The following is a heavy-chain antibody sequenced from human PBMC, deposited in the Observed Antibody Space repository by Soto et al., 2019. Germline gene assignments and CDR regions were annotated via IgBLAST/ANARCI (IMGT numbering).Heavy chain of an antibody. Sequence: GESLKISCAASGFSFSRYAMSWVRQAPGKGLEWVSALTGSGINTYYADSLKGRFTISRDNSKNTLYLQMYSLRAEDTALYYCVTSLDIVVAPTPPHYYLYGLDVWGQGTTVAVSS. D-gene: IGHD2-2*01. V-gene: IGHV3-23*01. CDR3: VTSLDIVVAPTPPHYYLYGLDV. CDR2: LTGSGINT. J-gene: IGHJ6*02. CDR1: GFSFSRYA.